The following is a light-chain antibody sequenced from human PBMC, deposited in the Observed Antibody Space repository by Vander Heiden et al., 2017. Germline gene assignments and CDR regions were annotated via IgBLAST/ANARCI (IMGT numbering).Light chain of an antibody. CDR1: SSNIGAGYD. J-gene: IGLJ2*01. V-gene: IGLV1-40*01. CDR2: GNS. CDR3: QSYDSSLSGSRV. Sequence: QSVLTQPSSVSGAPGQRVTISCTGSSSNIGAGYDVHWYQQLPGTAPKLLIYGNSNRPSGVPDRFSGSKSGTSASLAITGLQAEDEADYYCQSYDSSLSGSRVFGGGTKLTGL.